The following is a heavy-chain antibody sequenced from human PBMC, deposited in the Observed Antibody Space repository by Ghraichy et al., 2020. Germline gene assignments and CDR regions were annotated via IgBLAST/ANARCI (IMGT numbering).Heavy chain of an antibody. D-gene: IGHD5-18*01. J-gene: IGHJ3*02. V-gene: IGHV4-34*01. CDR3: ARRTIQLWLRKPRNAFDI. Sequence: SETLSLTCAVYGGSFSGYYWSWIRQPPGKGLEWIGEINHSGSTNYNPSLKSRVTISVDTSKNQFSLKLSSVTAADTAVYYCARRTIQLWLRKPRNAFDIWGQGTMVTVSS. CDR2: INHSGST. CDR1: GGSFSGYY.